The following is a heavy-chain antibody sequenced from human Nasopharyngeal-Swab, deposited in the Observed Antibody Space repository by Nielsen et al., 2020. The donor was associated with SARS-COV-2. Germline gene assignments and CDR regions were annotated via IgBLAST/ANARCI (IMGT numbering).Heavy chain of an antibody. D-gene: IGHD3-3*01. CDR2: ISSSGSTI. V-gene: IGHV3-11*04. J-gene: IGHJ6*03. CDR3: ARVFGDFWSGYYIDRYYYYYTDV. Sequence: WIRQPPGKGLEWVSYISSSGSTIYYADSVKGRFTISRDNAKNSLYLQMNSLRAEDTAVYYCARVFGDFWSGYYIDRYYYYYTDVWGKGTTVTVSS.